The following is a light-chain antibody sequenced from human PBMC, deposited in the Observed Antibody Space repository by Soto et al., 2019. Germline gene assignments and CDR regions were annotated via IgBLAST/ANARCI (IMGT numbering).Light chain of an antibody. CDR1: SSDIGSYNL. Sequence: QSALTQPASVSGSPGQSITISCTGTSSDIGSYNLVSWYQQHTGKVPKLIIYEVTKRPSGVSNRFSGSRSGNTASLTISGLQAEDESDYYCSSYTSSSTWVFGGGTQLTVL. CDR3: SSYTSSSTWV. CDR2: EVT. V-gene: IGLV2-14*02. J-gene: IGLJ3*02.